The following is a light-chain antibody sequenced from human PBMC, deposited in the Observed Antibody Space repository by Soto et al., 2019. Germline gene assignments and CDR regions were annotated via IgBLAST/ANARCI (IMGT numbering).Light chain of an antibody. CDR2: EGS. CDR3: CSYAGSSTPLV. V-gene: IGLV2-23*01. J-gene: IGLJ1*01. Sequence: QSVLTQPASVSGPPGQSITISCTGTSSDVGSYNLVSWYQQHPGKAPKLMIYEGSKRPSGVSNRFSGSKSGNTASLTISGLQAEDEADYYCCSYAGSSTPLVFGTGTKVTVL. CDR1: SSDVGSYNL.